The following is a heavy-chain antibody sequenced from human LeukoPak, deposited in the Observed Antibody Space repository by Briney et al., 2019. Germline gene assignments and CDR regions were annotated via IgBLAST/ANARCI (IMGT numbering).Heavy chain of an antibody. CDR1: GGSISSSSYY. V-gene: IGHV4-39*01. D-gene: IGHD3-3*01. J-gene: IGHJ3*02. CDR3: ARRGRGLRFLEWLPAGIYAFDI. Sequence: SETLSLTCTVSGGSISSSSYYWGWIRQPPGKGLEWIGSIYYSGSTYYNPSLKSRVTISVDTSKNQFSLKLSSVTAADTAVYYCARRGRGLRFLEWLPAGIYAFDIWGQGTMVTVSS. CDR2: IYYSGST.